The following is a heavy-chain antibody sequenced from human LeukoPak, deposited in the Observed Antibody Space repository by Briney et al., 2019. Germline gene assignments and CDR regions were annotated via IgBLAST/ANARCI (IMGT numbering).Heavy chain of an antibody. J-gene: IGHJ4*02. D-gene: IGHD6-13*01. Sequence: SETLSLTCTVSGGPMSSYYWTWIRQPARKGLDWSGRMYTSGSTNYNPSLTSRVTMSIDTSKTQFSLRLHSVTAADTAVYYCATYDQQLAFDNWGQGTLVTVSS. CDR2: MYTSGST. CDR3: ATYDQQLAFDN. CDR1: GGPMSSYY. V-gene: IGHV4-4*07.